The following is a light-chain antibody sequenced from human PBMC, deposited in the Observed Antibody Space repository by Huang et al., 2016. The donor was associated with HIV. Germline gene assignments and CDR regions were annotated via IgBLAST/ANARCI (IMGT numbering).Light chain of an antibody. Sequence: DIQMTQSPSTLSASVGDRVTITCRASQSSSTWLAWYQQKPGKAPKLLIYDASSLESGVPSRVSGRGAWTEFTLTISSLQPDNFATYYCQQYNSYGYTFGQGTKLEIK. J-gene: IGKJ2*01. CDR2: DAS. V-gene: IGKV1-5*01. CDR1: QSSSTW. CDR3: QQYNSYGYT.